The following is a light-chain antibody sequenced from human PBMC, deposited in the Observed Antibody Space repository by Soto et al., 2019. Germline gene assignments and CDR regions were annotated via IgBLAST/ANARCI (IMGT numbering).Light chain of an antibody. J-gene: IGLJ2*01. V-gene: IGLV3-21*04. CDR2: YDS. Sequence: SYELTQPPSVSVAPGKTARITCGGNNIGSKSVHWYQQKPGQAPVLVIYYDSDRPSGIPERSSGSNSGNTATLTISRVEAGDEADYYCQVWDSSSEVVFGGGTKLTVL. CDR1: NIGSKS. CDR3: QVWDSSSEVV.